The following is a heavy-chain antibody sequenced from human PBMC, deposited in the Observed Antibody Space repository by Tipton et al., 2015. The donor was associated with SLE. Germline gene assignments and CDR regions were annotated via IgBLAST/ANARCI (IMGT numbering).Heavy chain of an antibody. CDR2: LTWNSAGM. CDR1: GFTFDGHA. J-gene: IGHJ4*02. D-gene: IGHD2-15*01. Sequence: SLRLSCAASGFTFDGHAMHWVRQAPGKGLVWIAGLTWNSAGMGYVESVKGRFTISRDNSKNTLYLQMNSLRAEDTAVYYCARDGYCSGVNCFPGAYFDYWGQGALVTVSS. CDR3: ARDGYCSGVNCFPGAYFDY. V-gene: IGHV3-9*01.